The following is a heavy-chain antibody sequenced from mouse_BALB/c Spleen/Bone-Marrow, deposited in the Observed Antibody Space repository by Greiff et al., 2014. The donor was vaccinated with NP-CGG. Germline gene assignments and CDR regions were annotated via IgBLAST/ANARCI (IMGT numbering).Heavy chain of an antibody. D-gene: IGHD1-2*01. J-gene: IGHJ4*01. Sequence: VQGVESGGGLVKPGESLKFSCAASGITVSSYTMSWVRQTPEKRLEWVASTTGGGTTYYPDSVKGRFTISRDNARNILYLQVSSLRSEDTAIYYCARHYGYVDAMDYWGQGTSVTVSS. CDR1: GITVSSYT. V-gene: IGHV5-6-5*01. CDR3: ARHYGYVDAMDY. CDR2: TTGGGTT.